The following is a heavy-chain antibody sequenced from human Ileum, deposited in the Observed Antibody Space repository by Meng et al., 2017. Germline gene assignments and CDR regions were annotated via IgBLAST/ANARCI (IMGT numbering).Heavy chain of an antibody. Sequence: QLQLVQSGAEVKKPGASVQVSCTSSGYTFTNYYLHWVRPAPEQGLEWVGLINPGDDGIEYAQGFQGRVTITSDTSTHTVYMDLRSLRSEDTAGYYCVREGGEVRATRSFDYWGQGTLVTVSS. CDR2: INPGDDGI. CDR1: GYTFTNYY. CDR3: VREGGEVRATRSFDY. J-gene: IGHJ4*02. D-gene: IGHD1-26*01. V-gene: IGHV1-46*01.